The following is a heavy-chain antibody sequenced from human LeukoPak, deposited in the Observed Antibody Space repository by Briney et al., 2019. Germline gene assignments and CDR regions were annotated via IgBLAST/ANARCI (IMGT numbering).Heavy chain of an antibody. V-gene: IGHV3-53*01. D-gene: IGHD4-17*01. CDR3: ARVRDYDYATRYYFDY. CDR2: IYSGGST. CDR1: GFSVSSNY. Sequence: PGGSLRLSCAASGFSVSSNYMSWVRQAPGKGLEWVSVIYSGGSTYYADYVKGRFTISRDNSKNTLYLQMNSLRAEDTAVYYCARVRDYDYATRYYFDYWGQGTLVTVSS. J-gene: IGHJ4*02.